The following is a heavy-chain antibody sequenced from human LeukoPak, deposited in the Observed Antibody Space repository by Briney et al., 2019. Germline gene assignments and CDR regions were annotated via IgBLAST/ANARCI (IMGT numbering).Heavy chain of an antibody. V-gene: IGHV4-59*01. J-gene: IGHJ4*02. CDR2: IYYSGST. D-gene: IGHD6-19*01. CDR3: AREGAVAGELDY. CDR1: GDSISSYY. Sequence: SETLSLTCTVSGDSISSYYWSWIRQPPGKGLKWIGYIYYSGSTNYNPSLKSRVTISVDTSKNQFSLKLSSVTAADTAVYYCAREGAVAGELDYWGQGTLVTVSS.